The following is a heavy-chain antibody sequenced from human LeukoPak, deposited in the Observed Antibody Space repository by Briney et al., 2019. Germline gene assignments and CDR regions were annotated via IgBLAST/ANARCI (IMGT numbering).Heavy chain of an antibody. CDR3: ARKRGIAAATNWFDP. D-gene: IGHD6-13*01. CDR2: IYHSGST. J-gene: IGHJ5*02. V-gene: IGHV4-4*02. Sequence: SETLSLTCAVSGGSISSSNWWSWVRQPPGKGLEWIGEIYHSGSTNYNPSLKSRVTISVDKSKNQFSLKLSSVTAADTAVYYCARKRGIAAATNWFDPWGQGTLVTVSS. CDR1: GGSISSSNW.